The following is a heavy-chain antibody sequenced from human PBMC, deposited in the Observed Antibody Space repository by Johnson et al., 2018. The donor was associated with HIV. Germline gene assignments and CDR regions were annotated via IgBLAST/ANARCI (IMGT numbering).Heavy chain of an antibody. CDR2: IRYDGSNK. Sequence: VQLVESGGGVVQPGGSLRLSCAASGFTFSSYGMHWVRQAPGKGLEWVAFIRYDGSNKYYADSVKGRFTISRDNSKNTLYLQMNSLRAEETAVYYCAKPSAAAGTFAFDIWGQGTMVTVSS. V-gene: IGHV3-30*02. CDR1: GFTFSSYG. J-gene: IGHJ3*02. CDR3: AKPSAAAGTFAFDI. D-gene: IGHD6-13*01.